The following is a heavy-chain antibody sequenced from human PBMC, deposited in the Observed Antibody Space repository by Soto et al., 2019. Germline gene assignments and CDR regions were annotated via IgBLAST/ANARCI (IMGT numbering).Heavy chain of an antibody. CDR3: ALISVGATPI. V-gene: IGHV3-30-3*01. CDR2: ISYDGGNK. CDR1: GFTFSTYA. Sequence: GGSLRLSCAASGFTFSTYAMHWVRQAPGKGLEWVAVISYDGGNKYYADSVKDRFTISRDNSKHTLYVQMNSLRAEDAAVYYCALISVGATPIWGRGTMVTVSS. J-gene: IGHJ3*02. D-gene: IGHD1-26*01.